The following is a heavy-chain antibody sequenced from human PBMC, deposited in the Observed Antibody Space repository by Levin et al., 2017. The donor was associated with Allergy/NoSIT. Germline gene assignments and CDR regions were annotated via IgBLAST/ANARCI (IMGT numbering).Heavy chain of an antibody. CDR3: VGDREVENDYSSYGMDV. J-gene: IGHJ6*02. CDR2: IWYDGSLK. CDR1: GFTFNNYG. V-gene: IGHV3-33*01. D-gene: IGHD4/OR15-4a*01. Sequence: GGSLRLSCTTSGFTFNNYGMHWVRQAPGKGLEWVAVIWYDGSLKFYGDSVKGRFTISRDSSKNTLYLQMNSLRAEDTAVYYCVGDREVENDYSSYGMDVWGQGTTVTVSS.